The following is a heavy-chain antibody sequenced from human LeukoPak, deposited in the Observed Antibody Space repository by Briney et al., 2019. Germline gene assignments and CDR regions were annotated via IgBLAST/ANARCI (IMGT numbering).Heavy chain of an antibody. J-gene: IGHJ4*02. CDR2: IYPGDSDT. D-gene: IGHD6-6*01. CDR1: GYSFTSYW. V-gene: IGHV5-51*01. Sequence: GESLRISCKGSGYSFTSYWIGWVRQMPGKGLEWMGIIYPGDSDTRYSPSFQGQVTISADKSISTAYLQWSSLKASDTAMDYCARQASSSEYYFDYWGQGTLVTVSS. CDR3: ARQASSSEYYFDY.